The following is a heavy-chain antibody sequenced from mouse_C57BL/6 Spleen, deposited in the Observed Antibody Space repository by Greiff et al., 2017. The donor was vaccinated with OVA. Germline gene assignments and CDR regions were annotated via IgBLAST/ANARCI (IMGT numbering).Heavy chain of an antibody. V-gene: IGHV1-22*01. D-gene: IGHD1-1*01. CDR2: INPNNGGT. CDR1: GYTFTDYN. CDR3: ASTTVVRDYAMDY. J-gene: IGHJ4*01. Sequence: VQLQQSGPELVKPGASVKMFCKASGYTFTDYNMHWVKQSHGKSLEWIGYINPNNGGTSYNQKFKGKATLTVNKSSSTDYMELRSLTSEDSAVYYCASTTVVRDYAMDYWGQGTSVTVSS.